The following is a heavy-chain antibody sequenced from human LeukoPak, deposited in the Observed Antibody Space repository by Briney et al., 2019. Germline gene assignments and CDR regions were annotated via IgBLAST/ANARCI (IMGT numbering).Heavy chain of an antibody. D-gene: IGHD2/OR15-2a*01. V-gene: IGHV4-61*01. J-gene: IGHJ4*02. Sequence: PSETLSLTCTVSGGSISSSSYYWSWIRQPPGKGLEWIGYIYYSGNTNYNPSLKSRATISVDTSENQFSLKVTSVTAADTAVYYCARELKVGNTGYYFDYWGQGTLVTVSS. CDR2: IYYSGNT. CDR1: GGSISSSSYY. CDR3: ARELKVGNTGYYFDY.